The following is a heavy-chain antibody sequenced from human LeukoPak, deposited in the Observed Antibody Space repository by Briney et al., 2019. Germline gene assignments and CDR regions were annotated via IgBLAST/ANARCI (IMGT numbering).Heavy chain of an antibody. D-gene: IGHD1-26*01. V-gene: IGHV3-21*01. CDR1: GFTFSNYN. CDR3: ARDPYNGSYGDDYYYYMDV. Sequence: GGSLRLSCAASGFTFSNYNMNWVRQTPAKGLEWVSSITRGSIYTFYADSVKGRFTISRDNAKNSLSLQMNSLRAEDTAVYYCARDPYNGSYGDDYYYYMDVWGKGTTVTISS. J-gene: IGHJ6*03. CDR2: ITRGSIYT.